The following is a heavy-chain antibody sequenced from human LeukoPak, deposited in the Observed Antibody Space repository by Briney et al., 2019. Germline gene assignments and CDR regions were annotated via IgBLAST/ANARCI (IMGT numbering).Heavy chain of an antibody. D-gene: IGHD3-16*02. CDR2: IKPNTGNP. J-gene: IGHJ5*01. Sequence: ASVKVSCKASGYTFTNYAMNWVRQAPGQGLEWMGWIKPNTGNPAYAQGFTGRFVFSLDTSVTTTYLQISGLKAEDTAVYYCARAYQPLGGLSFPDSWGQGTLVTVSS. V-gene: IGHV7-4-1*02. CDR3: ARAYQPLGGLSFPDS. CDR1: GYTFTNYA.